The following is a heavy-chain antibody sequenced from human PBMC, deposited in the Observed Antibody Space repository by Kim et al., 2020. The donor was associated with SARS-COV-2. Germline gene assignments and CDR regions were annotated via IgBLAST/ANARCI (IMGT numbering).Heavy chain of an antibody. CDR1: GGSISSSSYY. D-gene: IGHD3-22*01. CDR2: IYYSGST. V-gene: IGHV4-39*07. CDR3: ARDMYYYDSSGYYYVWYFDL. Sequence: SETLSLTCTVSGGSISSSSYYWGWIRQPPGKGLEWIGSIYYSGSTYYNPSLKSRVTISVDTSKNQFSLKLSSVTAADTAVYYCARDMYYYDSSGYYYVWYFDLWGRGTLVTVSS. J-gene: IGHJ2*01.